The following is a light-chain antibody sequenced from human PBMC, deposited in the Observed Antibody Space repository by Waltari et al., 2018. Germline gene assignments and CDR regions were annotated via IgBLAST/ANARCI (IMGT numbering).Light chain of an antibody. J-gene: IGLJ2*01. CDR1: SSAVGRYNL. CDR2: EDT. Sequence: QSALTQPASVSGSPGQSITISCTGTSSAVGRYNLVSWYQQHPGKAPKLMIYEDTKRPSGVSDRFSGSKSGNTASLTISGLQAEDEADYYCCSYAGSSPHVVFGGGTKLTVL. CDR3: CSYAGSSPHVV. V-gene: IGLV2-23*01.